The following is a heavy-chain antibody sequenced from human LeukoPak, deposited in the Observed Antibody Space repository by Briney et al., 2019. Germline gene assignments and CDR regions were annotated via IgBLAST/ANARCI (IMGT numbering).Heavy chain of an antibody. V-gene: IGHV4-59*01. CDR3: AGGYSSSWYMANNAFDI. CDR2: IYYSGST. J-gene: IGHJ3*02. CDR1: GGSISSYY. Sequence: SETLSLTCTVSGGSISSYYWSWIRQPPGKGLEWIGYIYYSGSTNYNPSLKSRVTISVDTSKNQFSLKLSSVTAADTAVYYCAGGYSSSWYMANNAFDIWGQGTMVTVSS. D-gene: IGHD6-13*01.